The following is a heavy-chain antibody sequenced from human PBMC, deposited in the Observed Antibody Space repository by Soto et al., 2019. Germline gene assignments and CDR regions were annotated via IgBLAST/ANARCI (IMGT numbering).Heavy chain of an antibody. CDR3: ARAVVTETTWGSFDS. CDR2: TIPFFGTP. D-gene: IGHD2-21*02. CDR1: GGGTLSNDG. J-gene: IGHJ4*02. V-gene: IGHV1-69*01. Sequence: QVHLVQSGADVRKSGSSVRVSCTASGGGTLSNDGISWVRQAPGQGLEWLGRTIPFFGTPDYSQSFQGRLTITADASTGTVYMDLRSLKSDDTAVYYCARAVVTETTWGSFDSWGQGTLVTVSS.